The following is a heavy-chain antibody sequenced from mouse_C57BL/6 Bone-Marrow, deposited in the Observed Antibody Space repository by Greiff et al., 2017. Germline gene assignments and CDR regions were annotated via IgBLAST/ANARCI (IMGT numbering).Heavy chain of an antibody. CDR1: GYTFTDYE. J-gene: IGHJ2*01. D-gene: IGHD1-1*01. CDR2: IDPETGGT. Sequence: QVQLKESGAELVRPGASVTLSCKASGYTFTDYEMHWVKQTPVHGLEWIGAIDPETGGTAYNQKFKGKAILTADKSSSTAYMELRSLTSEDSAVYYCTREVYGSSFFDYWGQGTTLTVSS. CDR3: TREVYGSSFFDY. V-gene: IGHV1-15*01.